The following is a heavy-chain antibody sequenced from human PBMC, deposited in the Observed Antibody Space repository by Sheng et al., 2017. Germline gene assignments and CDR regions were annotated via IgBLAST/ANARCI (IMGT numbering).Heavy chain of an antibody. J-gene: IGHJ4*02. V-gene: IGHV3-53*01. CDR1: GFTVSTYY. D-gene: IGHD1-26*01. CDR2: IYIDGPT. Sequence: EVHVVESGGGLIQPGESLILSCAASGFTVSTYYMNWVRQAPGKGLERVAIIYIDGPTYYADSVKGRFTISRDNSKNTVYLQMNSLRAEDTAVYYCTRNTNSGSYFDYWGQGTQVTVSS. CDR3: TRNTNSGSYFDY.